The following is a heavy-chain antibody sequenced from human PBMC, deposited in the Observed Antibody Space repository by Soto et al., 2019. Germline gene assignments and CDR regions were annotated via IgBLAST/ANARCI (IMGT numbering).Heavy chain of an antibody. Sequence: EVQLVESGGGLVQPGGSLRLSCAASGFTFSAYSMNWVRQAPGKGLEWVSYIISSSSTIYYADSVKGRFTISRDNAKNSVYLQMNGLRDEDTAVYYCARDRPADYWGQGTLVTVSS. CDR3: ARDRPADY. CDR2: IISSSSTI. V-gene: IGHV3-48*02. J-gene: IGHJ4*02. CDR1: GFTFSAYS.